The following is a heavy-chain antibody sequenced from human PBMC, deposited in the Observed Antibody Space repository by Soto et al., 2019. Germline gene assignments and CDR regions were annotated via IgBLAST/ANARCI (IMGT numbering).Heavy chain of an antibody. Sequence: QVNLVQSGAEVKKPGASVKVSCKASGYTFTSYTIHWVRQAPGQRLEWMGWINAGNGNTKYSQKFQGRVTITRDTSASTAYMELSSLRSEDTAVYYCARGDFYDIHDYWGQGTLVTVSS. CDR2: INAGNGNT. CDR3: ARGDFYDIHDY. J-gene: IGHJ4*02. V-gene: IGHV1-3*01. CDR1: GYTFTSYT. D-gene: IGHD3-22*01.